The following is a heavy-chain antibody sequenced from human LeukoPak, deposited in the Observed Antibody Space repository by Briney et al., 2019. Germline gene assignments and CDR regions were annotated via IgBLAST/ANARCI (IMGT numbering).Heavy chain of an antibody. CDR2: INHSGST. Sequence: SETLSLTCAVYGGSFSGYYWSWIRQPPGKGLEWIGEINHSGSTNYNPSLKSRVTISVDTSKNQFSLKLSFVTAADTAVYYCARGRLQYNYYYYYGMDVWGQGTTVTVSS. D-gene: IGHD4-11*01. J-gene: IGHJ6*02. V-gene: IGHV4-34*01. CDR3: ARGRLQYNYYYYYGMDV. CDR1: GGSFSGYY.